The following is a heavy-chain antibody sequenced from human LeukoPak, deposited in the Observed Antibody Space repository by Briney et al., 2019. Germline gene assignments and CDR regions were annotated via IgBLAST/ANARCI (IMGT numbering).Heavy chain of an antibody. D-gene: IGHD3-16*01. V-gene: IGHV4-59*01. J-gene: IGHJ4*02. CDR1: GGSISSYY. CDR3: ARATSDRTMGGYFDY. CDR2: IYYSGRT. Sequence: SETLSLTCTVSGGSISSYYWSWLRQPPGKGLEWIGYIYYSGRTNYNPSLKRRLTISVDTSKHQFSLKLSSVSAADRSVYYCARATSDRTMGGYFDYCGQGTLVTVSS.